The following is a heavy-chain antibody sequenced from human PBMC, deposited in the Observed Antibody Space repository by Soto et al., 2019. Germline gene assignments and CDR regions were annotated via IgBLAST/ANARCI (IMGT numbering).Heavy chain of an antibody. V-gene: IGHV4-39*01. CDR1: GGSISSSSYY. J-gene: IGHJ4*02. D-gene: IGHD3-22*01. CDR3: AQPYYDSSGYVY. CDR2: IYYSGST. Sequence: SETLSLTCTVSGGSISSSSYYWGWIRQPPGKGLEWVGSIYYSGSTYYNPSLKSRVTISVDTSKNQFSLKLSSVTAADTAVYYCAQPYYDSSGYVYWSQGTLVTVSS.